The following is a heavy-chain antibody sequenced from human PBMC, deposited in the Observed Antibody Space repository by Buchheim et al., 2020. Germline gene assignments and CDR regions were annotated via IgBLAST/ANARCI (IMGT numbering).Heavy chain of an antibody. V-gene: IGHV3-23*01. Sequence: EVQLLESGGGLVQPGGSLRLSCAASGFTFSSYAMSWVRQAPGKGLEWVSAISGSGGSTYYADSVKGRFTISRDNSKKTLYLQMNSLRAEDTAVYYCAKEKRFLEWFHAGAWFDPWGQGTL. CDR2: ISGSGGST. CDR1: GFTFSSYA. D-gene: IGHD3-3*01. J-gene: IGHJ5*02. CDR3: AKEKRFLEWFHAGAWFDP.